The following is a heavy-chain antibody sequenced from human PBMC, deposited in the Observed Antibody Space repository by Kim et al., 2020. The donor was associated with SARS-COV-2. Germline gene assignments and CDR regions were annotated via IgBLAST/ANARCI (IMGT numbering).Heavy chain of an antibody. Sequence: ASVKVSCKASGYTFTSYYMHWVRQAPGQGLEWMGIINPSGGSTSYAQKFQGRVTMTRDTSTSTVYMELSSLRSEDTAVYYCARGSIVVVPAATPVGYWGQGTLVTVSS. V-gene: IGHV1-46*01. CDR1: GYTFTSYY. CDR2: INPSGGST. J-gene: IGHJ4*02. D-gene: IGHD2-2*01. CDR3: ARGSIVVVPAATPVGY.